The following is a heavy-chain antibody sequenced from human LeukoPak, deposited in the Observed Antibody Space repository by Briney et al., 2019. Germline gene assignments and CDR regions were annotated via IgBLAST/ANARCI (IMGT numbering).Heavy chain of an antibody. CDR2: IIPIFGTA. V-gene: IGHV1-69*05. J-gene: IGHJ6*03. CDR3: ATEGCGSSCPYHYYYMDV. CDR1: GGIFSSYG. Sequence: ASVKVSCKASGGIFSSYGLSWVRQAPGQGLEWMGGIIPIFGTANYAQKFQGRVTITTDESTRTAYMELSSLRSEDTAVYYYATEGCGSSCPYHYYYMDVWGKGTTVTVSS. D-gene: IGHD6-13*01.